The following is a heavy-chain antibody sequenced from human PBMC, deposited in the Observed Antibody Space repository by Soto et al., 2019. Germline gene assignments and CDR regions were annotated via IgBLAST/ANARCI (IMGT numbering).Heavy chain of an antibody. CDR2: ISGSGDST. CDR3: AKDRGGRTFLEWLLVAIDY. J-gene: IGHJ4*02. V-gene: IGHV3-23*01. CDR1: GFTFNNYA. D-gene: IGHD3-3*02. Sequence: EVQLLESGGGLVQPGGSLRLSCAASGFTFNNYAMSWVRQAPGKGLEWVSSISGSGDSTYYADSVKGRFTISRDNSKNTLFLLMNSLRDEDTAVYYCAKDRGGRTFLEWLLVAIDYWGQGTLVTVSS.